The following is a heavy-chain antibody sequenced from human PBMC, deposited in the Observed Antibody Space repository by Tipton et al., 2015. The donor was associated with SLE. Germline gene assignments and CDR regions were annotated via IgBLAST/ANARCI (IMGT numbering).Heavy chain of an antibody. D-gene: IGHD2-2*01. J-gene: IGHJ4*02. CDR3: ARAAVVPTAIEMYFDY. Sequence: SLRLSCEASGFTFSDSAMSWVRQAPGKGLDWVSFIYSGGTTTYYSDSVKGRFTISRDNSKNTLYLQMNNLGSEDTAVYYCARAAVVPTAIEMYFDYWGQGALVTVSS. CDR1: GFTFSDSA. CDR2: IYSGGTTT. V-gene: IGHV3-23*03.